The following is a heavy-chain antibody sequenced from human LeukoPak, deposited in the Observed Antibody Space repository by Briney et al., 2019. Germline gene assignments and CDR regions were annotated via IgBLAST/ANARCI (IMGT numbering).Heavy chain of an antibody. Sequence: SETLSLTCTVSGGSISNYYWSWIRQPAGKGLEWIGRVYNSGSTNYNPSLKSRVTMSVGTSKNQFSLRLRSVTAADTAIYYCAGVANYRSGERLDYWGQGTLVTVSS. V-gene: IGHV4-4*07. CDR1: GGSISNYY. CDR2: VYNSGST. D-gene: IGHD4-11*01. CDR3: AGVANYRSGERLDY. J-gene: IGHJ4*02.